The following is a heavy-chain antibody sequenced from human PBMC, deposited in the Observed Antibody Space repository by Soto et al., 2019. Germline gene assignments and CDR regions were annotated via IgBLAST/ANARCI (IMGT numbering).Heavy chain of an antibody. CDR3: ARAVTWGLDV. J-gene: IGHJ6*01. D-gene: IGHD3-10*01. Sequence: EVQLVESGGGLVQPGGSLRLSCAASGFTFSLYSMSWVRQAPGKGLEWVSYISRSSTGIHYADSVKGRFTISRDDATNSMLLLMNSLRDGDTAVYYCARAVTWGLDVW. V-gene: IGHV3-48*02. CDR1: GFTFSLYS. CDR2: ISRSSTGI.